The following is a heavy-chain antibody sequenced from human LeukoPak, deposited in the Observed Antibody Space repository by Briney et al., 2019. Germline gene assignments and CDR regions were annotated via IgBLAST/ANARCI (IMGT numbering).Heavy chain of an antibody. CDR2: IGISSSTI. CDR3: ARDYNFAFDY. D-gene: IGHD1-1*01. J-gene: IGHJ4*02. V-gene: IGHV3-48*02. Sequence: GGSLRLSCAASGFTFSSYTMSWVRQAPGKGLEWLSYIGISSSTIYYADSVKGRFTISRDNAKNSLYLQMNSLRDEDTAVYYCARDYNFAFDYWGQGILVTVSS. CDR1: GFTFSSYT.